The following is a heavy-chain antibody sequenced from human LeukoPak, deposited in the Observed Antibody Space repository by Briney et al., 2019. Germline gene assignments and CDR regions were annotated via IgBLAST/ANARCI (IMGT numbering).Heavy chain of an antibody. D-gene: IGHD3-10*01. V-gene: IGHV3-21*01. CDR3: GRNYYGSGSYYPLDS. CDR1: GFTFSSYS. J-gene: IGHJ4*02. Sequence: PGGSLRLSCAASGFTFSSYSMNWVRQAPGKGLEWVSSISSSSSYIYYADSVKGRFTTSRDNAKNSLYLQMNSLRAEDTAVYYCGRNYYGSGSYYPLDSWGQGTLVTVSS. CDR2: ISSSSSYI.